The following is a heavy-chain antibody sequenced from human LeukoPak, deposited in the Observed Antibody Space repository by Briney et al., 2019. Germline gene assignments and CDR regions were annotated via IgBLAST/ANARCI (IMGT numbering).Heavy chain of an antibody. CDR1: GFTFSSFS. J-gene: IGHJ4*02. CDR2: ITSTSSHM. Sequence: PGGSLRLSFAASGFTFSSFSMNWVRQAPGKGLEWVSSITSTSSHMYYAGSVMGRFTISRDNAKNSLFLQMNSLRDEDTALYYCARVIAVAGRIDSWGQGTLVTVSS. D-gene: IGHD6-19*01. CDR3: ARVIAVAGRIDS. V-gene: IGHV3-21*01.